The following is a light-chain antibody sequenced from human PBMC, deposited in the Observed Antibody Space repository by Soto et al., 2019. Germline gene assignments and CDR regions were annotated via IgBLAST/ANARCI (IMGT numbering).Light chain of an antibody. Sequence: DIVMTQSPLSLPVTPGEPASISCRSNQSLLHYNAYNYLDWYMQKPGQSPHLLIYWSSKRASGVPDRFSGRGSGSDFTLKISRVEAEDVGVYYCMQRLATPRTFGQGTKVEIK. CDR1: QSLLHYNAYNY. V-gene: IGKV2-28*01. CDR2: WSS. CDR3: MQRLATPRT. J-gene: IGKJ1*01.